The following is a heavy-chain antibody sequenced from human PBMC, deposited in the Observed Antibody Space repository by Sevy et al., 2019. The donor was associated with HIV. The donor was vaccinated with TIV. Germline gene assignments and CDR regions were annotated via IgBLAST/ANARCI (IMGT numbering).Heavy chain of an antibody. J-gene: IGHJ4*02. CDR3: ARDLEFYDYGDYGPAFMPDY. CDR2: MWFDGSDT. Sequence: GGSLRLSCAASGFTFSTYGMHWVRQAPGKGLEWVAVMWFDGSDTYYANSVKGRFTISRDIAKNTLHLQMNSLRAEDTAVYYCARDLEFYDYGDYGPAFMPDYWGQGTLVTVSS. D-gene: IGHD4-17*01. CDR1: GFTFSTYG. V-gene: IGHV3-33*01.